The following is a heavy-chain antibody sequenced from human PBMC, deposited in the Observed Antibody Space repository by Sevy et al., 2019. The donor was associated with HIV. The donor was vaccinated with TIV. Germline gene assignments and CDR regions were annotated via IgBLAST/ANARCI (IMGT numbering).Heavy chain of an antibody. D-gene: IGHD2-2*02. CDR2: IFYDGSSK. CDR3: ARSYCTSTDCYMAFDY. Sequence: GGSLGLSCAASGFTFSTYGMHWVRQAPGKGLEWVAIIFYDGSSKYYGDSVKGRFTISRDNSKNTLYLQMNSLRAEDTAVYYCARSYCTSTDCYMAFDYWGQGTLVTVSS. CDR1: GFTFSTYG. J-gene: IGHJ4*02. V-gene: IGHV3-30*03.